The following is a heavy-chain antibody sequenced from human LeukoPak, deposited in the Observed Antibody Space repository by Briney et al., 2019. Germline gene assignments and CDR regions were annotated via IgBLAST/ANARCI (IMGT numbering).Heavy chain of an antibody. Sequence: PGGSLRLSCAASGFTFSSYAMHWVRQAPGKGLEWVAVISYDGSNKYYADSVKGRFTISRDNSKNTLYLQMNSLRAEDTAVYYCAKDLSVVTAITDAFDIWGQGTMVTVSS. CDR2: ISYDGSNK. D-gene: IGHD2-21*02. CDR1: GFTFSSYA. J-gene: IGHJ3*02. V-gene: IGHV3-30*04. CDR3: AKDLSVVTAITDAFDI.